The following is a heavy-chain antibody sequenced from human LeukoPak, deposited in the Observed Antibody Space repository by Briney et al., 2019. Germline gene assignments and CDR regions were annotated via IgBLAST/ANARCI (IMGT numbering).Heavy chain of an antibody. CDR1: GGSISSYY. CDR2: IYTSGSA. J-gene: IGHJ6*02. CDR3: AREDYYDTSGQYYYGMDV. V-gene: IGHV4-4*07. Sequence: SETLSLTCTVSGGSISSYYWSWIRQPAGKGLEWIGRIYTSGSAKYNPSLKSRVTMSVDTSKNQFSLKLSSMTAADTAVYYCAREDYYDTSGQYYYGMDVWGQGTTVTVSS. D-gene: IGHD3-22*01.